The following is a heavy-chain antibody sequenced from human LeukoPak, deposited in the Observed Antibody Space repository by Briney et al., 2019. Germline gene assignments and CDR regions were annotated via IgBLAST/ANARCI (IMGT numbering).Heavy chain of an antibody. CDR1: GYTFTGYY. V-gene: IGHV1-2*02. CDR2: INPNSGGT. CDR3: AREGSVGAFDY. Sequence: ASVKVSCKASGYTFTGYYMHWVRQSTGQRLEWMGWINPNSGGTNYAQKFQSRVTMTRDTSISAAYMELSSLRSEDTAVYYCAREGSVGAFDYWGQGTLVTVSS. J-gene: IGHJ4*02. D-gene: IGHD3-10*01.